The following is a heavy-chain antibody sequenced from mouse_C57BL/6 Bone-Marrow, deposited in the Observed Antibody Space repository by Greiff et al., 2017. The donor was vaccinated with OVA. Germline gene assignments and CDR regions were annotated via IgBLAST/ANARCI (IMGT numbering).Heavy chain of an antibody. V-gene: IGHV5-2*01. J-gene: IGHJ3*01. D-gene: IGHD2-4*01. CDR1: EYDFPSHD. CDR3: ARYDYDRFAY. CDR2: INSDGGST. Sequence: EVQLVESGGGLVQPGESLKLSCEANEYDFPSHDMSWVRETPEKRLELVAAINSDGGSTYYPDTMERRFIISRDNTKKTQYLQMSSLRSEDTAWYYCARYDYDRFAYWGQGTLVTVSA.